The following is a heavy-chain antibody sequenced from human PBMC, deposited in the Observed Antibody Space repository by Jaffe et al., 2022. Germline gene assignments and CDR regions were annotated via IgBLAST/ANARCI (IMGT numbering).Heavy chain of an antibody. V-gene: IGHV4-61*01. D-gene: IGHD6-19*01. Sequence: QVQLQESGPGLVKPSETLSLTCTVSGGSVSSGSYYWSWIRQPPGKGLEWIGYIYYSGSTNYNPSLKSRVTISVDTSKNQFSLKLSSVTAADTAVYYCARAVADAFDIWGQGTMVTVSS. J-gene: IGHJ3*02. CDR1: GGSVSSGSYY. CDR3: ARAVADAFDI. CDR2: IYYSGST.